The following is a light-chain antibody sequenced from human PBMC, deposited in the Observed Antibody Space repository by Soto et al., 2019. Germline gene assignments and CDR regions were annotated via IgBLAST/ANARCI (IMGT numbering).Light chain of an antibody. J-gene: IGLJ1*01. CDR1: SSDVGTYNF. CDR3: SSYTTSTTYV. V-gene: IGLV2-14*01. Sequence: QSALTQPASVSGSPGQSITIPCTGTSSDVGTYNFVSWYQQHPGKAPKLMIYEVSNRPSGVSNRFSGSKSGNTASLIISGLQAEDEADYYCSSYTTSTTYVFGTGTKLTVL. CDR2: EVS.